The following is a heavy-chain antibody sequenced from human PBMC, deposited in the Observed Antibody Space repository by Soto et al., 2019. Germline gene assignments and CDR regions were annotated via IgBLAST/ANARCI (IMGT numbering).Heavy chain of an antibody. CDR2: ISAYNGDT. J-gene: IGHJ6*03. Sequence: ASVKVSCKASGYTFTNYGITWVRQAPGQGLEWMGWISAYNGDTHYTQRLQGRVTMTTDTSTSTAYMGLRGLRSDDTAVYYCARVRQLVGYLYYYMDVWGKGTTVTVSS. V-gene: IGHV1-18*01. CDR1: GYTFTNYG. D-gene: IGHD6-6*01. CDR3: ARVRQLVGYLYYYMDV.